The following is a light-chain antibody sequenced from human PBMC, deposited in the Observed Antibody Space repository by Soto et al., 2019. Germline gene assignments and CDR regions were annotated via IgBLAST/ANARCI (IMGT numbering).Light chain of an antibody. Sequence: DIVMTQSPDSLAVSLGERATINCKSSQSVLSSSNSKNYLAWYQQKPGQPPMLLLYWASTRDSGVPDRVSGSRSGRDCSITICSLQTEDVGGYYCHQYRSCPPLSFGVGTRVEVK. CDR3: HQYRSCPPLS. V-gene: IGKV4-1*01. J-gene: IGKJ4*01. CDR2: WAS. CDR1: QSVLSSSNSKNY.